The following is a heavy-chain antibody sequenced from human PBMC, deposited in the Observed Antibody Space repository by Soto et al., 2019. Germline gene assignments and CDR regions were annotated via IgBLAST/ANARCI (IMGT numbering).Heavy chain of an antibody. CDR3: AAGTFLGPWQY. D-gene: IGHD3-10*01. CDR1: GDTLTSYG. V-gene: IGHV1-18*01. J-gene: IGHJ4*02. CDR2: VSPYSGNT. Sequence: QLQLVQSGVEVKNPGSSLKVSCQASGDTLTSYGISWVRQAPGQGLEWMGWVSPYSGNTNYSPKVQGRGTLTTDTTTSTAYMELRSLTSDYSAVYYCAAGTFLGPWQYWGQGTLVTVSS.